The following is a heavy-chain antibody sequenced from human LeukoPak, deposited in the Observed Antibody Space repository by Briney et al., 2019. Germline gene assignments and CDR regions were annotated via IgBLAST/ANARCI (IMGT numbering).Heavy chain of an antibody. CDR3: ARVKGTAMVDY. CDR2: ISSSGSTI. J-gene: IGHJ4*02. Sequence: GGSLRLSCAASGFTFSSYEMNWVRQAPGKGLEWVSYISSSGSTIYYADSVKGRFTVSRDNAKNSLYLQMNSLRAEDTAVYYCARVKGTAMVDYWGQGTLVTVSS. D-gene: IGHD5-18*01. CDR1: GFTFSSYE. V-gene: IGHV3-48*03.